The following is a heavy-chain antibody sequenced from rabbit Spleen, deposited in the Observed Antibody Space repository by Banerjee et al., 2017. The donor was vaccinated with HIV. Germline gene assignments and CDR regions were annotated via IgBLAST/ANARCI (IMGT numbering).Heavy chain of an antibody. Sequence: QQQLEESGGDLVKPEGSLTLTCTASGFSFSSHLYMCWVRQAPGKGLEWIACIDTGSSGFTYFASWAKGRFTISKTSSTTVTLQMTSLTAADTATYFCARDTSSSFSTYGMDLWGQGTLVTVS. J-gene: IGHJ6*01. V-gene: IGHV1S45*01. CDR1: GFSFSSHLY. D-gene: IGHD1-1*01. CDR3: ARDTSSSFSTYGMDL. CDR2: IDTGSSGFT.